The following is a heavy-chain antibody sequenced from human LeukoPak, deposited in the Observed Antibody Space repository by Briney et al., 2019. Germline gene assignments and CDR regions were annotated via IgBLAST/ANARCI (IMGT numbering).Heavy chain of an antibody. V-gene: IGHV3-48*03. Sequence: TGGSLRLSCAASGFTFSSYQMNWVRQAPGKGLEWVSYISSSGSTICYADSVKGRFTISRDNAKNSLYLQMNSLRAEDTAVYYCAKDGPPDYGDHGGYWGHGTLVTVSS. CDR2: ISSSGSTI. CDR3: AKDGPPDYGDHGGY. CDR1: GFTFSSYQ. D-gene: IGHD4-17*01. J-gene: IGHJ4*01.